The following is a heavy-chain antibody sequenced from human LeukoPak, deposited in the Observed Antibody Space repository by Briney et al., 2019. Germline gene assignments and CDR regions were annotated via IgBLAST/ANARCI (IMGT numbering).Heavy chain of an antibody. D-gene: IGHD6-13*01. CDR3: ARAIAAAGRRRPFDY. CDR2: INHSGST. CDR1: GGSFSGYY. J-gene: IGHJ4*02. Sequence: SETLSLTCAVYGGSFSGYYWSWIRQPPGKGLEWIGEINHSGSTNYNPSLKSRVTISVDTSKNQFSLKLSSVTAADTAVYYCARAIAAAGRRRPFDYWGQGTLVTVSS. V-gene: IGHV4-34*01.